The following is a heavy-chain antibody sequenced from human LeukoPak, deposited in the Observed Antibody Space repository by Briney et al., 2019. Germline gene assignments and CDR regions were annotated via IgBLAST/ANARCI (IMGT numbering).Heavy chain of an antibody. CDR1: GFTVSSNY. Sequence: GGSLRLSCAASGFTVSSNYMSWVRQAPGKGLEWVSVIYSGGSTYYADSVKGRFTISRDNSKNTLYLQMNSLRAEDTAVYYCAREPGGYYDSSGPDAFDIWGQGTMVTVSS. D-gene: IGHD3-22*01. J-gene: IGHJ3*02. V-gene: IGHV3-66*01. CDR2: IYSGGST. CDR3: AREPGGYYDSSGPDAFDI.